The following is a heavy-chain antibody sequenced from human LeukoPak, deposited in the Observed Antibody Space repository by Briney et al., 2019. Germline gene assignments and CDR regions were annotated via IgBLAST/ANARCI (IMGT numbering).Heavy chain of an antibody. Sequence: SETLSLPCPVSGGSMSNYYWSWIRQPPGKGLGWIGYIYYTGSTSYNPSLQSRVTIPLDTSKNQFSLKLTSVTAADTAMYYCARFRAMDVWGQGTTVTVSS. J-gene: IGHJ6*02. D-gene: IGHD3-10*01. CDR3: ARFRAMDV. CDR2: IYYTGST. V-gene: IGHV4-59*01. CDR1: GGSMSNYY.